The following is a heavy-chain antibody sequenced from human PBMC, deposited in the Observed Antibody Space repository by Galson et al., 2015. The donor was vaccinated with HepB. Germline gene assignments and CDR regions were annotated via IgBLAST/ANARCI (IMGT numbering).Heavy chain of an antibody. V-gene: IGHV5-10-1*01. J-gene: IGHJ4*02. Sequence: QSGAEVKKPGESLRISCQASGYSFTSFWISWVRQMPGKGLEWMGRIDPSDGYTNYSPSFQGRVTISVDTSKNQFSLELISVTAADTAVYYCARKAFNWNDALTSWGQGILVIVSS. CDR1: GYSFTSFW. CDR3: ARKAFNWNDALTS. D-gene: IGHD1-20*01. CDR2: IDPSDGYT.